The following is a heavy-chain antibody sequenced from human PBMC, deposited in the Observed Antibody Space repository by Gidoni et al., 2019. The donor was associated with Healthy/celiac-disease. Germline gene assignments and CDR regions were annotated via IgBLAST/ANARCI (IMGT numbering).Heavy chain of an antibody. CDR1: GYSFTSYW. V-gene: IGHV5-51*01. D-gene: IGHD2-15*01. CDR3: ARQGCSGGSCYPIDY. CDR2: IYPGDSET. Sequence: EVQLVQSGAEVKKPGESLKISCKGSGYSFTSYWIGWVRQMPGKGLEWMGIIYPGDSETRDSPSFQGQVTISADKSISTAYLQWSSLKASDTAMYYCARQGCSGGSCYPIDYWGQGTLVTVSS. J-gene: IGHJ4*02.